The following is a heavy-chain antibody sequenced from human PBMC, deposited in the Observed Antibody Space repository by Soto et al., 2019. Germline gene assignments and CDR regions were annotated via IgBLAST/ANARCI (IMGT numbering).Heavy chain of an antibody. Sequence: HSQTLSLTCAISGDSVSSNSAAWNWIRQSPSRGLEWLGRTYYRSKWYNDYAVSVKSRITINPDTSKNQFSLQLNSVTPEDTAVYYCARELEQLWLRGLRYYYGMDVWGQGTTVTVSS. J-gene: IGHJ6*02. CDR1: GDSVSSNSAA. CDR3: ARELEQLWLRGLRYYYGMDV. V-gene: IGHV6-1*01. D-gene: IGHD5-18*01. CDR2: TYYRSKWYN.